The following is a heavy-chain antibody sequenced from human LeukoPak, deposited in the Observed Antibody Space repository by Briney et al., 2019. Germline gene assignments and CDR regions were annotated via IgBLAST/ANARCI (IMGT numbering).Heavy chain of an antibody. CDR2: INHSGST. D-gene: IGHD4-17*01. CDR1: GVSFSGYY. V-gene: IGHV4-34*01. CDR3: ASTTTVTTMGNWFDP. Sequence: SETLSLTCAVYGVSFSGYYWSWIRQPPGKGLEWIGEINHSGSTNYNPSLKSRVTISVDTSKNQFSLKLSSVTAADTAVYYCASTTTVTTMGNWFDPWGQGTLVTVSS. J-gene: IGHJ5*02.